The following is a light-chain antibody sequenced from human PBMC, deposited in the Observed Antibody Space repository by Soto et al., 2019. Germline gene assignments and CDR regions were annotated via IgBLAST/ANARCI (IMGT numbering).Light chain of an antibody. CDR1: SSDVGGYTY. Sequence: QSALAQPPSASGSPGQSVTISCTGTSSDVGGYTYVSWYQQHPGKAPKLMIYEVSKRPSGVPDRFSGSKSGNTASLTISGLQADDEADYYCLSYAGSYNFVFGSGTKVTVL. CDR3: LSYAGSYNFV. V-gene: IGLV2-8*01. J-gene: IGLJ1*01. CDR2: EVS.